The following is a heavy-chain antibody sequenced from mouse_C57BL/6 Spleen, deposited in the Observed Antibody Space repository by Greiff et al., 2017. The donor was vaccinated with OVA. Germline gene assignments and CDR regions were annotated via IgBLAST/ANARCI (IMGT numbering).Heavy chain of an antibody. CDR3: TLYGYDETWFAY. Sequence: EVQLQESGAELVRPGASVKLSCTASGFNIKDYYMHWVKQRPEQGLEWIGRIDPEDGDTEYAPKFQGKATMTADTSSNTAYLQLSSLTSEDTAVYYCTLYGYDETWFAYWGQGTLVTVSA. J-gene: IGHJ3*01. CDR2: IDPEDGDT. CDR1: GFNIKDYY. V-gene: IGHV14-1*01. D-gene: IGHD2-2*01.